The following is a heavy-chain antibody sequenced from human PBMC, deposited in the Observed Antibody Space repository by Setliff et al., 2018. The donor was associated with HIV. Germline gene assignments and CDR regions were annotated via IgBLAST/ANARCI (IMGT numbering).Heavy chain of an antibody. V-gene: IGHV1-18*01. J-gene: IGHJ3*01. CDR3: ARNKLSDAFDV. D-gene: IGHD1-1*01. CDR2: INTYNGNT. CDR1: GYTFTTYG. Sequence: VASVKVSCKASGYTFTTYGISWVRQAPGQGLEWMGWINTYNGNTNYAQKLQGRVNMTTDTSTSTAYLELRRLRSGDTAVYFCARNKLSDAFDVWGPGTMVTVSS.